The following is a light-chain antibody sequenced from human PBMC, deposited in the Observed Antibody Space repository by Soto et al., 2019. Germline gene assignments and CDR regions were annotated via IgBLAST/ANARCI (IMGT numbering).Light chain of an antibody. Sequence: DIQMTQSPSSLSASVGDRVTITCRARESISRHLNWYQQKPGKAPKLLIYAASSLQNGVPSRFSGGGSGTDFTLTISNLQPEDFATYYCQQSYSPLSITFGQGTRLEIK. CDR1: ESISRH. V-gene: IGKV1-39*01. CDR3: QQSYSPLSIT. J-gene: IGKJ5*01. CDR2: AAS.